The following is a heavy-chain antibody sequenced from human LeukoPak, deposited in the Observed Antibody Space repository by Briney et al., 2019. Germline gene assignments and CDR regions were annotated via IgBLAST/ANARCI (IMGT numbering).Heavy chain of an antibody. V-gene: IGHV3-48*03. CDR3: ARDDRTPTILVGMDV. CDR1: GFTFSSYE. D-gene: IGHD3-9*01. Sequence: PGGSLRLSCAASGFTFSSYEMNWVRQAPGKGLEWVSYISSSGSTIYYADSVKGRFTISRDNAKNSLYLQMNSLRAEDTAVYYCARDDRTPTILVGMDVWGKGTTVTVSS. J-gene: IGHJ6*04. CDR2: ISSSGSTI.